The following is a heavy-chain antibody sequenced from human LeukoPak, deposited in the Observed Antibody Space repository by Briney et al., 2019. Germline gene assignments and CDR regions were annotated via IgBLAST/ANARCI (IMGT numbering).Heavy chain of an antibody. V-gene: IGHV4-30-4*01. CDR1: GGSISSGDYY. CDR3: ARGTVATGNFDY. J-gene: IGHJ4*02. D-gene: IGHD5-12*01. Sequence: SETLSLTCIVSGGSISSGDYYWSWIRQSPGKGLEWIGYIYYTGSISYNPSLKSRLTISVDTSKNQFSLKLSSVTAADTAVYYCARGTVATGNFDYWGQGTLVTVSS. CDR2: IYYTGSI.